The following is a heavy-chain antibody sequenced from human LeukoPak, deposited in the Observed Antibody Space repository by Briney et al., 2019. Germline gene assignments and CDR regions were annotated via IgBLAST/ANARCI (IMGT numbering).Heavy chain of an antibody. CDR1: GGTFSSYA. J-gene: IGHJ6*02. Sequence: GASVKVSCKASGGTFSSYAISWVRQAPGQGLEWMGRIIPILGIANYAQKFQGRVTITADKSTSTAYMELSSLRSEDTAVYYCAREEGVAVQYGMDVWGQGTTVIVSS. D-gene: IGHD2-2*01. CDR2: IIPILGIA. V-gene: IGHV1-69*04. CDR3: AREEGVAVQYGMDV.